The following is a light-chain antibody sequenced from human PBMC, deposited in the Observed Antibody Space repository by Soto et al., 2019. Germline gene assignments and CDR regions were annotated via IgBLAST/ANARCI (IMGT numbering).Light chain of an antibody. V-gene: IGKV1-33*01. Sequence: DIQMTQSPSSLSASVGDRVTIACQSSHDVSRNLNWFQQKPGEAPKLLIYDASNLERGVPSRFSGSGSGTDFALTISIRQPEHVAAYYCQQYNSMLSFGGGTEVEIK. CDR1: HDVSRN. J-gene: IGKJ4*01. CDR3: QQYNSMLS. CDR2: DAS.